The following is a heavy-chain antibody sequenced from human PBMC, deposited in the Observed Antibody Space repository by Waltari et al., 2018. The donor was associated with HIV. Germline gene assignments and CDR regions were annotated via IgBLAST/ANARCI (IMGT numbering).Heavy chain of an antibody. CDR3: ARTIFLPGSTAGWYYGLDV. J-gene: IGHJ6*02. D-gene: IGHD3-9*01. CDR1: GHTSPSYV. V-gene: IGHV1-8*02. Sequence: LLPSGAEVKQPGAYLPVSCKTCGHTSPSYVITALCRATGQGLEWVGWMNPNSLNIAFAQKFQGRITMTRNTSISTAYMELSGLSFEDTAVYYCARTIFLPGSTAGWYYGLDVWGQGTTVTVSS. CDR2: MNPNSLNI.